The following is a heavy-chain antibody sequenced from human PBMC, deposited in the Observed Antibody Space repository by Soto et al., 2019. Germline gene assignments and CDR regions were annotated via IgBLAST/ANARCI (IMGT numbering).Heavy chain of an antibody. CDR2: IKQDGSEK. V-gene: IGHV3-7*01. CDR1: GFTFSSYW. J-gene: IGHJ3*02. Sequence: GGSLRLSCAASGFTFSSYWMSWVRQAPGKGLEWVANIKQDGSEKYYVDSVKGRFTISRDNAKNSLYLQMNSLRAEDTAVYYCARYGCSSTSCYEANDAFDIWGQGTMVTVS. CDR3: ARYGCSSTSCYEANDAFDI. D-gene: IGHD2-2*01.